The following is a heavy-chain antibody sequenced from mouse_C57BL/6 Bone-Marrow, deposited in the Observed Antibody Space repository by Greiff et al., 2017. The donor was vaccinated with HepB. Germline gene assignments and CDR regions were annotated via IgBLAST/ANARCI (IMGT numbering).Heavy chain of an antibody. Sequence: EVQLQQSGPELVKPGDSVKISCKASGYSFTGYFMNWVMQSHGKSLEWIGRINPYNGDTFYNQKFKGKATLTVDKSSSTAHMELRSLTSEDSAVYYCARVGRYYGFSYYFDYWGQGTTLTVSS. V-gene: IGHV1-20*01. CDR1: GYSFTGYF. CDR2: INPYNGDT. D-gene: IGHD2-2*01. CDR3: ARVGRYYGFSYYFDY. J-gene: IGHJ2*01.